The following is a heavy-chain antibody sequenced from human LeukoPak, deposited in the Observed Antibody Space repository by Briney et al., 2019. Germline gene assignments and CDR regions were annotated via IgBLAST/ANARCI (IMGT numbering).Heavy chain of an antibody. CDR2: FGTRSTSI. D-gene: IGHD3-22*01. CDR1: GFTFTNYA. Sequence: GSLRLSCAASGFTFTNYAMSWIRQAPGKGLEWVSSFGTRSTSIYHAGSVKGRFAISRDNAKNSLYLQMNSLRAEDTALYYCAREVSEGFDFWGQGTLVTVSS. J-gene: IGHJ4*02. CDR3: AREVSEGFDF. V-gene: IGHV3-21*01.